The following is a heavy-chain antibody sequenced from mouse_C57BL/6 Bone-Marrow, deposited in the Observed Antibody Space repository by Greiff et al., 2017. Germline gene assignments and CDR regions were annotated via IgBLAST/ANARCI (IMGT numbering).Heavy chain of an antibody. J-gene: IGHJ2*01. Sequence: QVQLQQPGAELVRPGSSVKLSCKASGYTFTSYWMHWVKQRPIQGLEWIGNIDPSDSETHYNQKFKDKATLTVDKSYSTAYMQLSSLTSEDSAVYYCARDYYGSSSLDYWGQGTTLTVSS. CDR2: IDPSDSET. CDR3: ARDYYGSSSLDY. V-gene: IGHV1-52*01. D-gene: IGHD1-1*01. CDR1: GYTFTSYW.